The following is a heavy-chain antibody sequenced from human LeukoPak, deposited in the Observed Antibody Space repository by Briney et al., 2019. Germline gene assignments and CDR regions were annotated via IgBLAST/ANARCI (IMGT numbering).Heavy chain of an antibody. CDR2: ISPWGDTI. D-gene: IGHD6-19*01. CDR3: ASGRGIAVAGPGGYFDY. J-gene: IGHJ4*02. Sequence: GGSLRLSCAASGFTFSDYHMNWIRQAPGKGLEWVSYISPWGDTIYFADSVKGRFILSRDNAKNSLYLQMNSLTAEDTAVYYCASGRGIAVAGPGGYFDYWGQGTLVTVSS. V-gene: IGHV3-11*01. CDR1: GFTFSDYH.